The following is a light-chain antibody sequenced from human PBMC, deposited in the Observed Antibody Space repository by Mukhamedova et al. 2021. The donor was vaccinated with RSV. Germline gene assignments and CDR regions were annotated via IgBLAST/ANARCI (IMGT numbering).Light chain of an antibody. CDR2: EDT. CDR3: QSYFNGSVI. V-gene: IGLV6-57*02. J-gene: IGLJ2*01. Sequence: VQWYQQRPGSGPTSLIYEDTRRLPGVPDRFSGSIDSSTNSASLPISSLKTEDEADYYCQSYFNGSVIFGGGTRLTVL.